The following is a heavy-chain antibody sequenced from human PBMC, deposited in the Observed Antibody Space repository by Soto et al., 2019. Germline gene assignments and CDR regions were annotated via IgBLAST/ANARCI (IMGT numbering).Heavy chain of an antibody. CDR3: AQDSGYDDTG. J-gene: IGHJ4*02. Sequence: EVQLLESGGGLVQPGGSLRLSCAASGFTFGSSGMSWVRQAPGKGLEWISGLSGSGGSTYYADSVKGRFTISRDTSKRTLYLQMHSLRVEDMAVYYCAQDSGYDDTGWGQGTMVTVSS. CDR1: GFTFGSSG. CDR2: LSGSGGST. D-gene: IGHD3-16*01. V-gene: IGHV3-23*01.